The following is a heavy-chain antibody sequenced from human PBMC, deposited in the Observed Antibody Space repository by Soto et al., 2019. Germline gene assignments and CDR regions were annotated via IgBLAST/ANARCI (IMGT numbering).Heavy chain of an antibody. CDR2: IYYGGST. CDR3: ARQPIMITCGGVIGTRYDY. J-gene: IGHJ4*02. D-gene: IGHD3-16*02. V-gene: IGHV4-39*01. CDR1: GGSISSSSYY. Sequence: QLQLQESGPGLVKPSETLSLTCTVSGGSISSSSYYWGWIRQPPGKGLEWFGSIYYGGSTYYNPPLKSRVTISVDPPKNQFSLKLSSVTAADTAVYYCARQPIMITCGGVIGTRYDYWGQGTLVTVCS.